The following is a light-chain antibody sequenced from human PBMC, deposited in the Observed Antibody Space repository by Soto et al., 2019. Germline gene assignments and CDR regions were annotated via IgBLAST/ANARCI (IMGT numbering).Light chain of an antibody. CDR3: SSFGGSNNVI. J-gene: IGLJ2*01. CDR2: EVS. CDR1: SSDIGGYNF. Sequence: QSVLTQPPSASGSPGQSVTISCTGTSSDIGGYNFVSWFQQHPGKAPKLMIYEVSKRPSGVPDRFSGSKSGDTASLTVSGLQPEDEADYYCSSFGGSNNVIFGGGTKVTVL. V-gene: IGLV2-8*01.